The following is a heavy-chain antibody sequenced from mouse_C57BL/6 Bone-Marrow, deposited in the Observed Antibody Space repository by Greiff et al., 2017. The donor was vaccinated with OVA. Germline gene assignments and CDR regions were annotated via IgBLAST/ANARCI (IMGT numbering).Heavy chain of an antibody. D-gene: IGHD2-4*01. J-gene: IGHJ1*03. CDR3: AREDDCDGYFDV. V-gene: IGHV1-82*01. Sequence: VQLQQSGPELVKPGASVKISCKASGYAFSSSWMNWVKQRPGKGLEWIGRIYPGDGDTNYNGKFKGKATLTASKSSSTAYMQLSSLTSEDSAVDDGAREDDCDGYFDVWGTGTTVTVSA. CDR2: IYPGDGDT. CDR1: GYAFSSSW.